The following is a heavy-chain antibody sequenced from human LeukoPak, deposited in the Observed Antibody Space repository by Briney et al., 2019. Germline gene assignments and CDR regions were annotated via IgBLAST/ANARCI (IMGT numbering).Heavy chain of an antibody. CDR2: ISPNGGTT. Sequence: GGSRRLSCSASGFTFSTYAMHWVRQAPGQGLEYVSAISPNGGTTYYADSVKGRFTISRDDSKNTLYLQMSSLRPEDTAVYYCVKDQSVVVTAILSSWGQGTLVTVSS. CDR1: GFTFSTYA. D-gene: IGHD2-21*02. J-gene: IGHJ5*02. CDR3: VKDQSVVVTAILSS. V-gene: IGHV3-64D*09.